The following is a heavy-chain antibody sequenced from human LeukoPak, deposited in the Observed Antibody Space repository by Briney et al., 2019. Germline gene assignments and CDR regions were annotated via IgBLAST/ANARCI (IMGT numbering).Heavy chain of an antibody. J-gene: IGHJ3*02. CDR3: ARAPPFGAFDI. V-gene: IGHV4-59*01. D-gene: IGHD3-16*01. CDR1: GGSISSYY. Sequence: PSETLSLTCTVSGGSISSYYWSWIRQPPGKGLEWIGYIYYSGSTNYNPSLKSRVTISVDTSKNQFSLKLSSVTAADTAVYYCARAPPFGAFDIWGQGTMVTVSS. CDR2: IYYSGST.